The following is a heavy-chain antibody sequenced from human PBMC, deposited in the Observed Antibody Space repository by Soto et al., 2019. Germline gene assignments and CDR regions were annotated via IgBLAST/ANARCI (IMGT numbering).Heavy chain of an antibody. J-gene: IGHJ4*02. CDR3: AKGTWEWLRYDY. D-gene: IGHD5-12*01. V-gene: IGHV3-30*18. CDR1: GFTFSSYG. Sequence: QVQLVESGGGVVQPGRSLRLSCAASGFTFSSYGMHWVRQAPGKGLEWVAVISYDGSNKYYADSVKGRFTISRDNSKNTLYLQMNSLRAEDTAVYYCAKGTWEWLRYDYWGQGTLVTVSS. CDR2: ISYDGSNK.